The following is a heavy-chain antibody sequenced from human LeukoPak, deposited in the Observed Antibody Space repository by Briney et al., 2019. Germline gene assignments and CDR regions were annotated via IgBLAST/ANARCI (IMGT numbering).Heavy chain of an antibody. CDR2: ISYDGSNK. CDR1: GFTFSSYA. CDR3: ASPPRGGYYYYGMDV. J-gene: IGHJ6*04. Sequence: GGSLRLSCAASGFTFSSYAMHWVRQAPGKGLEWVAVISYDGSNKYYADSVKGRFTIPRDNSKNTLYLQMNSLRAEDTAVYYCASPPRGGYYYYGMDVWGKGTTVTVSS. D-gene: IGHD3-10*01. V-gene: IGHV3-30*04.